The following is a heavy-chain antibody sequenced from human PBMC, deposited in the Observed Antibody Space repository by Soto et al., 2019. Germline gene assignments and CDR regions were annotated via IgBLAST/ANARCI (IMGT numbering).Heavy chain of an antibody. V-gene: IGHV4-61*01. CDR1: GGSVSSGSYY. J-gene: IGHJ4*02. Sequence: ETLSLTCTVSGGSVSSGSYYWSWIRQPPGKGLEWIGYIYYSGSTNYDPSLKSRVTISVDTSKNQFSLKLSSVTAADTAVYYCARGVATVRIDYWGQGTLVTVSS. CDR3: ARGVATVRIDY. CDR2: IYYSGST. D-gene: IGHD4-17*01.